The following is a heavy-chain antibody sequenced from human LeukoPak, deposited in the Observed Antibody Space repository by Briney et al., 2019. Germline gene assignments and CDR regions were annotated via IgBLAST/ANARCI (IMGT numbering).Heavy chain of an antibody. V-gene: IGHV4-59*01. Sequence: PETLSLTCTVSGGSISSYYWSWIRQPPGKGLEWIGYIYYSGSTNYNPSLKSRVTISVDTSKNQFSLKLSSVTAADTAVYYCARASMGAISIAFDIWGQGTMVTVSS. CDR2: IYYSGST. J-gene: IGHJ3*02. CDR1: GGSISSYY. CDR3: ARASMGAISIAFDI. D-gene: IGHD1-26*01.